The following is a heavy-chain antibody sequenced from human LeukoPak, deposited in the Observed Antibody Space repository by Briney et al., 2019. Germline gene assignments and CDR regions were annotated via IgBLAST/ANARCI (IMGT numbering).Heavy chain of an antibody. CDR2: ISYDGSNK. CDR1: GFTFSSYS. V-gene: IGHV3-30*03. D-gene: IGHD5-12*01. CDR3: ARSAAAGRIVATFGY. Sequence: GGSLRLSCAASGFTFSSYSMNWVRQAPGKGLEWVAVISYDGSNKYYADSVKGRFTISRDNSKNTLYLQMNSLRTEDTAVYYCARSAAAGRIVATFGYWGQGTLVIVSS. J-gene: IGHJ4*02.